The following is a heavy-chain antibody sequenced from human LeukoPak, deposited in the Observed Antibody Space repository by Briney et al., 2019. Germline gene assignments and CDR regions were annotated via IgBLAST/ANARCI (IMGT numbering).Heavy chain of an antibody. CDR1: GYTLTELS. CDR2: FDPEHGET. V-gene: IGHV1-24*01. J-gene: IGHJ4*02. D-gene: IGHD3-22*01. Sequence: GSVKVSCKVSGYTLTELSIHWVRQAPGKGLEWMGGFDPEHGETIYAQKFQGRVTMTEDTSTDTAYMELSSLRSEDTAVYYCATLDYYDSSAYYSDYWGQGTLVTVSS. CDR3: ATLDYYDSSAYYSDY.